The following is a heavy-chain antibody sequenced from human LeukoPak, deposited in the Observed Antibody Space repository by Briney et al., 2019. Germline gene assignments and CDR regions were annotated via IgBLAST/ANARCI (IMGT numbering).Heavy chain of an antibody. D-gene: IGHD6-19*01. V-gene: IGHV4-61*01. J-gene: IGHJ4*02. CDR1: RGSLSSGSYY. Sequence: SETLSLTCTVSRGSLSSGSYYWSWIRQPPGKGLEWIGYIYYSGSTNYNPSLKSRVTLSVDTSKNQFSLKLSSVTAADTAVYYCARVAAVAHFDYWGQGTLVTVSS. CDR2: IYYSGST. CDR3: ARVAAVAHFDY.